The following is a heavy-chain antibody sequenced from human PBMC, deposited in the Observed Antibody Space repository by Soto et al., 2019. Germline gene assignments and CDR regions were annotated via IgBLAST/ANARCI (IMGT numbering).Heavy chain of an antibody. J-gene: IGHJ4*02. D-gene: IGHD1-1*01. CDR3: ARDLAGTTWLDY. V-gene: IGHV3-48*04. CDR2: ISSSGSTI. Sequence: HPGGSLRLSCVASGFPFSSYSLNLVRQAPGRGLGCVSYISSSGSTIYYADSVKGRFTISRDNAKNSLYLQMNTLRAEDTAVYYCARDLAGTTWLDYWGQGTLVTVSS. CDR1: GFPFSSYS.